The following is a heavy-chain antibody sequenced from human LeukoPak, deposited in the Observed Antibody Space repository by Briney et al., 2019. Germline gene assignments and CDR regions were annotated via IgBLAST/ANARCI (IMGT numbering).Heavy chain of an antibody. CDR1: GFTFSGYG. CDR3: AKGPTSSSPLAAY. J-gene: IGHJ4*02. Sequence: GGSLRLSCAASGFTFSGYGMHWVRQAPGKGLDWVGYIRYDGSDEYYADSVKGRFTISRDNSKNTLYLQMNSLRGEDTAVYYCAKGPTSSSPLAAYWGQGILVTVSS. V-gene: IGHV3-30*02. D-gene: IGHD6-13*01. CDR2: IRYDGSDE.